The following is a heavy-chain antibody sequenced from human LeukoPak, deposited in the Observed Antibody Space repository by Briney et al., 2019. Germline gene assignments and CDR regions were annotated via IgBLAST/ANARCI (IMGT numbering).Heavy chain of an antibody. J-gene: IGHJ3*02. CDR2: ISSNGGST. CDR3: ARSCGGSCYSFVHDAFDI. CDR1: GFTFSSYA. V-gene: IGHV3-64*01. Sequence: GGSLRLSCAASGFTFSSYAMHWVRQAPGKGLEYVSAISSNGGSTYYANSVKGRFTISRDNSKNTLYLQMGGLRAEDMAVYYCARSCGGSCYSFVHDAFDIWGQGTMVTVSS. D-gene: IGHD2-15*01.